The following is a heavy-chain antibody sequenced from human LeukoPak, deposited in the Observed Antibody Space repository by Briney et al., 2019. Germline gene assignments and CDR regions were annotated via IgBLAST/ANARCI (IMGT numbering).Heavy chain of an antibody. D-gene: IGHD5-24*01. V-gene: IGHV4-38-2*01. J-gene: IGHJ5*02. Sequence: PSETLSLTCAVSGYSMNTDYYWGWIRQPPGKGLEWIGSIYHIGSGIYNPSLKGRITISVDTSKNQFSLRLNSVTAADTAVYYCAGHRGRRRLQMGWFDPWGQGTLVTVSS. CDR3: AGHRGRRRLQMGWFDP. CDR1: GYSMNTDYY. CDR2: IYHIGSG.